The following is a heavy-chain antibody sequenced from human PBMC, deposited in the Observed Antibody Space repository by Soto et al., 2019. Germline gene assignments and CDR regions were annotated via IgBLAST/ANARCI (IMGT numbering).Heavy chain of an antibody. CDR1: GYTFTSFD. Sequence: ASVKVSCKASGYTFTSFDINWVRQATGQGLAWMGWMNPNSGHTGYAQKFQGRVDMTRDTSISTAYMELSSLRYEDTAVYYCTRGRNSGDGYNGGVYWGQGTLVTVSS. CDR2: MNPNSGHT. V-gene: IGHV1-8*01. CDR3: TRGRNSGDGYNGGVY. D-gene: IGHD1-1*01. J-gene: IGHJ4*02.